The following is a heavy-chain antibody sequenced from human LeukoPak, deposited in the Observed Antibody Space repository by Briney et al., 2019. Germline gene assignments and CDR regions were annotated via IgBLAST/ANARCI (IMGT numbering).Heavy chain of an antibody. J-gene: IGHJ4*02. CDR2: IYYSGNT. Sequence: SETLSLTCTVSGASISSYYWSWIRQPPGKGLEWIGYIYYSGNTNYNPSLKSRVTISVDTSKNQLSLKLSSVTAADTAVYYCARDYDSSGWYDYWGQGTLVTVSS. D-gene: IGHD6-19*01. CDR1: GASISSYY. V-gene: IGHV4-59*01. CDR3: ARDYDSSGWYDY.